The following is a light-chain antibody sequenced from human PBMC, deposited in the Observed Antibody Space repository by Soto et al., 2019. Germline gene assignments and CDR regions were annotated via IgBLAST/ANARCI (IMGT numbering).Light chain of an antibody. CDR2: RAS. Sequence: EIVMTQSPATLSMSPGERATLSCRASQSVSNNLAWYQQKPGQVPRLLISRASMRATGVPDRFSGSGSGTEFTLTISSLQSEDFAVYYCQHYNNWPPYSFGQGTKLEMK. CDR1: QSVSNN. V-gene: IGKV3-15*01. J-gene: IGKJ2*01. CDR3: QHYNNWPPYS.